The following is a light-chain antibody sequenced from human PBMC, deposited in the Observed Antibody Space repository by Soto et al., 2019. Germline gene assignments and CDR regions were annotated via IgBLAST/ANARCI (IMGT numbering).Light chain of an antibody. CDR3: QQYNDWPRT. CDR2: GAS. CDR1: QSVSSG. Sequence: EIVMTQSPATLSVSPGEGASLSCRASQSVSSGLAWYQQKPGQAPRLLIYGASTRATGFPARFRGSGSGTEFTLTISSLQSEDFAIYYCQQYNDWPRTFGQGTKVDSK. V-gene: IGKV3-15*01. J-gene: IGKJ1*01.